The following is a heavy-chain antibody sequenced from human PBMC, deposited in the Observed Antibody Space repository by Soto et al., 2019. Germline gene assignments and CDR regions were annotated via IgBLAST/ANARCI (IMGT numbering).Heavy chain of an antibody. V-gene: IGHV1-18*01. Sequence: QVHLVQSGVEVKTPGASVKVSCQASGYTFFTYDISWVRQAPGQGLEWMGWISTYSGDTKYAQKFHGRVTMTTDTSTTTAYLALRSLRSDDTAVYYCARHHGPTTSENWFDPWGQGTLVTVSS. CDR3: ARHHGPTTSENWFDP. CDR1: GYTFFTYD. D-gene: IGHD5-12*01. CDR2: ISTYSGDT. J-gene: IGHJ5*02.